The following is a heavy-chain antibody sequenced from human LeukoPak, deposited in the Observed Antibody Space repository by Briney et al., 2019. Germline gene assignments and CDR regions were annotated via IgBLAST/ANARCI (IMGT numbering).Heavy chain of an antibody. V-gene: IGHV3-23*01. D-gene: IGHD3-16*02. Sequence: GGSLRLSCVASGFTFSSYAMSWVRQAPGKGLEWVSAISGSGGNTYYADSVKGRFTISRDNSKNTLYLQMNSLRAEDTAVYYCARDDYVWGSYRFDYWGQGTLVTVSS. J-gene: IGHJ4*02. CDR2: ISGSGGNT. CDR1: GFTFSSYA. CDR3: ARDDYVWGSYRFDY.